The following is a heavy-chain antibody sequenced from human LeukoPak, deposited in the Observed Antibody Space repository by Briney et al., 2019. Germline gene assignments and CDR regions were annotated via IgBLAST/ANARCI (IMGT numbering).Heavy chain of an antibody. J-gene: IGHJ4*02. Sequence: RSLRLSCAASGFPFSSYGMHWVRPAPGKGLEWVAVIWYDGSNKYYADSVKGRSTISRDNSKNTLYLQMSSLTVEDTAIYYCAKEKLRYYDYWGQGALVTVSS. CDR3: AKEKLRYYDY. CDR1: GFPFSSYG. D-gene: IGHD3-16*01. CDR2: IWYDGSNK. V-gene: IGHV3-33*06.